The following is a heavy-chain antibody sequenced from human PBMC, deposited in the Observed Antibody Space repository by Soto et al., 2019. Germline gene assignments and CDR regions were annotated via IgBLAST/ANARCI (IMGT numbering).Heavy chain of an antibody. Sequence: QVQLVQSGAEEKKPGASVKVSCKASGYTFTSYAMHWVRQAPGQRLEWMGWINAGNGNTKYSQKFQGRVTITRDTSASTAYMELSSVRSEDTAVYYFARDPDYGDYGTSPADDYWGQGTLVTVSS. V-gene: IGHV1-3*05. CDR1: GYTFTSYA. D-gene: IGHD4-17*01. J-gene: IGHJ4*02. CDR2: INAGNGNT. CDR3: ARDPDYGDYGTSPADDY.